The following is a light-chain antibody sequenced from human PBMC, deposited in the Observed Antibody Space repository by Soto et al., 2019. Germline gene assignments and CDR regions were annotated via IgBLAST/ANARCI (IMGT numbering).Light chain of an antibody. CDR2: GAS. V-gene: IGKV3-20*01. J-gene: IGKJ4*01. CDR3: RQYGRSLASA. Sequence: EIVLTQSPGTLSLSPGERATLSCRASQSVSSNFVAWYQEKPGQAPRLLIYGASSRATGIPDRFSGSGSGTDFPLTIRRLEPEDFAVYYCRQYGRSLASAIGGGTKVEIK. CDR1: QSVSSNF.